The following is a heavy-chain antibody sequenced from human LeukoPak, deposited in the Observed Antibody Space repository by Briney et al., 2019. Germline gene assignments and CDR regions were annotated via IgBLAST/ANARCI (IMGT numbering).Heavy chain of an antibody. D-gene: IGHD3-10*01. Sequence: SETLSLTCTVSGYSISTGYYWGWIRQPPGKGLEWIGSIYHSGSTYYNPSLKSRVTISVDTSKNQFSLKLSSVTAADTAVYYCARTRYYYNSRSYGAPYYFDYWGQGTLVTVSS. CDR2: IYHSGST. V-gene: IGHV4-38-2*02. J-gene: IGHJ4*02. CDR3: ARTRYYYNSRSYGAPYYFDY. CDR1: GYSISTGYY.